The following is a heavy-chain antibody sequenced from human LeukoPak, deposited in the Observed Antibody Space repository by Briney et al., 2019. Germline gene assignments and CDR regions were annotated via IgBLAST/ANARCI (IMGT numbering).Heavy chain of an antibody. J-gene: IGHJ4*02. D-gene: IGHD1-14*01. V-gene: IGHV4-59*01. CDR1: GDSISSYY. CDR3: AKKDRGPYYSAY. CDR2: IYYSGST. Sequence: PSETLSLTCTVSGDSISSYYWTWIRQPPGKGLEWIGYIYYSGSTNYNPSLKSRVTISVDTSKNQFSLKLTSVTAADTAVYYCAKKDRGPYYSAYGGQEPRVTVP.